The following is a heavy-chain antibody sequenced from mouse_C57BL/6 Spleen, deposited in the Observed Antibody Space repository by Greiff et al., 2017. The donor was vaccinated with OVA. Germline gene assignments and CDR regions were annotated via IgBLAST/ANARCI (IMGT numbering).Heavy chain of an antibody. D-gene: IGHD1-1*01. CDR2: INTNNGGT. Sequence: EVQLQQSGPELVKPGASVKISCKASGYTFTDYYMNWVKQSHGKSLEWIGDINTNNGGTSYNQKFKGKATLTVDKSSSTAYMELRILTSEDSAVYYCARPLTPYWGQGTLVTVSA. J-gene: IGHJ3*01. CDR3: ARPLTPY. V-gene: IGHV1-26*01. CDR1: GYTFTDYY.